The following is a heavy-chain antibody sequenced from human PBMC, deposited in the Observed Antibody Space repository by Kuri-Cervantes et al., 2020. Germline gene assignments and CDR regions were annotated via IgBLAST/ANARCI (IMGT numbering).Heavy chain of an antibody. J-gene: IGHJ4*02. V-gene: IGHV3-23*01. CDR1: GFTFSDYY. CDR2: ISGSGGST. Sequence: GESLKISCAASGFTFSDYYMSWIRQAPGKGLEWVSAISGSGGSTYYADSVKGRFTISRDNSKNTLYLQMNSLRAEDTAVYYCVRRYFDYWGQGTLVTVSS. CDR3: VRRYFDY.